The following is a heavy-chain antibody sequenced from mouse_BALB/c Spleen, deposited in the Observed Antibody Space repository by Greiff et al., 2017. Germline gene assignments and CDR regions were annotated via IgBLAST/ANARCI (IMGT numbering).Heavy chain of an antibody. Sequence: EVQLVESGGGLVQPGGSRKLSCAASGFTFSSFGMHWVRQAPEKGLEWVAYISSGSSTIYYADTVKGRFTISRDNPKNTLFLQMTSLRSEDTAMYYCARYWGYYAMDYWGQGTSVTVSS. V-gene: IGHV5-17*02. J-gene: IGHJ4*01. CDR2: ISSGSSTI. CDR3: ARYWGYYAMDY. CDR1: GFTFSSFG.